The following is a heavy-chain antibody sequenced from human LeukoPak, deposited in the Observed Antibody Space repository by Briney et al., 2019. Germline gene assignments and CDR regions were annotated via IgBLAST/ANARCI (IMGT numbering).Heavy chain of an antibody. D-gene: IGHD2-2*01. V-gene: IGHV3-23*01. Sequence: GGSLRLSCAASGFTFSSHGMSWVRQAPGKGLEWVSGIIGGAGGTYYADSVKGRFTISRDNAKNTLYLQMNSLRAEDTAVYYCAHGSMYQLDYWGQGTLVTVSS. J-gene: IGHJ4*02. CDR3: AHGSMYQLDY. CDR1: GFTFSSHG. CDR2: IIGGAGGT.